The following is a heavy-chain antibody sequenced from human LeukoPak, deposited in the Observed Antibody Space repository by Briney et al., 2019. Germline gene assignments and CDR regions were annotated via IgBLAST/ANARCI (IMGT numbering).Heavy chain of an antibody. V-gene: IGHV4-31*03. J-gene: IGHJ3*02. CDR3: ARAITMIVVGYDAFDI. Sequence: SETLSLTCTVSGGSISSGGYYWSWIRQHPGKGLEWIGYIYYSGSTYYNPSLKSRVTISVDTSKNQFSLKLSSVTAADTAVYYCARAITMIVVGYDAFDIWGQGTTVTVSS. D-gene: IGHD3-22*01. CDR1: GGSISSGGYY. CDR2: IYYSGST.